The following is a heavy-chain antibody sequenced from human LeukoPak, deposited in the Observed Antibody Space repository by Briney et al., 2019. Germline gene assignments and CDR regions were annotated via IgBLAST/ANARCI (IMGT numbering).Heavy chain of an antibody. Sequence: ASVKVSCKASGYTFTGYYMHWVRQAPGQGLGWMGWINPNSGGTNYAQKFQGRVTMTRDTSISTAYMELSRLRSDDTAVYYCARDRRDGYNSIDYWGQGTLVTVSS. CDR1: GYTFTGYY. J-gene: IGHJ4*02. CDR3: ARDRRDGYNSIDY. D-gene: IGHD5-24*01. CDR2: INPNSGGT. V-gene: IGHV1-2*02.